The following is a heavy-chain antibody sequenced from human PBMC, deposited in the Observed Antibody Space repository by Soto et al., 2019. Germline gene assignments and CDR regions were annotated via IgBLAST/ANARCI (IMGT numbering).Heavy chain of an antibody. Sequence: EVQLVESGGDLVQPGGSLRLSCAASGFTFSTYSMNWVRQAPGKGLEWVSSISSSSTIYYGDSVKGRFTISRDNVQNSLYLQMHSLRAEDTAVYYCARERGSGWTFDYWGQGTLVTVSS. V-gene: IGHV3-48*01. CDR3: ARERGSGWTFDY. CDR2: ISSSSTI. D-gene: IGHD6-19*01. J-gene: IGHJ4*02. CDR1: GFTFSTYS.